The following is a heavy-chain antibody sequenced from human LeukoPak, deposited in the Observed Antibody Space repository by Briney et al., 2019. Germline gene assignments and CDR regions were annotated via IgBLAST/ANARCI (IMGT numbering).Heavy chain of an antibody. D-gene: IGHD2-15*01. V-gene: IGHV1-18*01. CDR1: GYIFTSYG. J-gene: IGHJ4*02. Sequence: GASVKVSCKASGYIFTSYGISWVRQAPGQGLEWMGWISAYNGNTNYAQKLQGRVTMTTDTATSTAYMELRSLRSDDTAVYYCATSGYCSGGSCYRLDYWGQGTLVTVSS. CDR2: ISAYNGNT. CDR3: ATSGYCSGGSCYRLDY.